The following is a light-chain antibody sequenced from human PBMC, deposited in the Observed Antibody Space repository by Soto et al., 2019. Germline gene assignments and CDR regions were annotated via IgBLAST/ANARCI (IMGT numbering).Light chain of an antibody. Sequence: DVQMTQSPSTLSASVGDRVTITCRASQSISSWLAWYQQKPGKAPNLLIYKASTLESGVPSRFSGSGSGTEFTLTISSVQPDDFATYYCQQYKSYPLTFGGGTKVDI. CDR3: QQYKSYPLT. CDR1: QSISSW. CDR2: KAS. V-gene: IGKV1-5*03. J-gene: IGKJ4*01.